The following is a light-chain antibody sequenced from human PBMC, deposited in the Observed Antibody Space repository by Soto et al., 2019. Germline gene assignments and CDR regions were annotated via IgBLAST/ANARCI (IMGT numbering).Light chain of an antibody. J-gene: IGKJ1*01. Sequence: EIVLTQSPGTLSLSPVERATLNCRASQSVRSSYLAWYQQKPGQAPRLLIYDASNRATGIPARFSGSGSGTDFTLTISSLEPEDFAVYYCQQRSNWPRTFGQGTKVDIK. CDR3: QQRSNWPRT. V-gene: IGKV3-11*01. CDR1: QSVRSSY. CDR2: DAS.